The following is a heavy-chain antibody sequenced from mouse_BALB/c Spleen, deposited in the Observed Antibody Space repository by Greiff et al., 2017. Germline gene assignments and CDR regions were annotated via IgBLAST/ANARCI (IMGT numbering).Heavy chain of an antibody. D-gene: IGHD2-14*01. CDR3: ARDRYELFAY. CDR1: GFTFTDYY. V-gene: IGHV7-3*02. J-gene: IGHJ3*01. CDR2: IRNKANGYTT. Sequence: EVKLVESGGGLVQPGGSLRLSCATSGFTFTDYYMSWVRQPPGKALEWLGFIRNKANGYTTEYSASVKGRFTISRDNSQSILYLQMNTLRAEDSATYYCARDRYELFAYWGQGTLVTVSA.